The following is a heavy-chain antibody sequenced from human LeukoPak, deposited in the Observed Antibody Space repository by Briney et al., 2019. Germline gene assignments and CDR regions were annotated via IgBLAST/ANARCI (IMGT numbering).Heavy chain of an antibody. CDR3: ARLRDCSSTSCYASYYYYGMDV. V-gene: IGHV4-39*01. J-gene: IGHJ6*02. D-gene: IGHD2-2*01. Sequence: KPSETLSLTCTVSGGSISSSSYYWGWIRQPPGKGLEWIGSIYYSGSTYYNPSLKSRVTISVDTSKNQFSLKLGSVTAADTAMYYCARLRDCSSTSCYASYYYYGMDVWGQGTTVTVSS. CDR2: IYYSGST. CDR1: GGSISSSSYY.